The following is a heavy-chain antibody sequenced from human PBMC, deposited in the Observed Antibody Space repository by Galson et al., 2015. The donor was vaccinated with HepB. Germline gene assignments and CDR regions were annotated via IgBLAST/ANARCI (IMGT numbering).Heavy chain of an antibody. V-gene: IGHV3-11*06. D-gene: IGHD3-10*01. Sequence: LRLSCAASGFTFSDYYMSWIRQAPGKGLEWVSYISSSSSYTNYADSVKGRFTISRDNAKNSLYLQMNSLRAEDTAVYYCARERGYGSGARFDYWGQGTLVTVSS. CDR2: ISSSSSYT. CDR3: ARERGYGSGARFDY. CDR1: GFTFSDYY. J-gene: IGHJ4*02.